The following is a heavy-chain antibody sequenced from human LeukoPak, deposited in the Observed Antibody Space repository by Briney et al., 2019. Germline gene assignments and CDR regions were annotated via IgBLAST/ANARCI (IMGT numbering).Heavy chain of an antibody. CDR1: GLTFRTYA. V-gene: IGHV3-23*01. CDR3: AKGGSYRSQPYFDY. D-gene: IGHD3-16*02. J-gene: IGHJ4*02. Sequence: GGSLRLSCAASGLTFRTYAMSWVRQAPGKGLEWVSSISDSGGYTFYADSVKGRFTVSRDNSKNTVYLQMNSLRAEDTAVYYCAKGGSYRSQPYFDYWGQGTPVTVSS. CDR2: ISDSGGYT.